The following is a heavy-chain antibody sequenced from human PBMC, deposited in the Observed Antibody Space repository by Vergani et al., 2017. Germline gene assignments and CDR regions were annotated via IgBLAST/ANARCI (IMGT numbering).Heavy chain of an antibody. CDR3: ARDQYGYDSSGYYIGDYYYYYYGMDV. D-gene: IGHD3-22*01. CDR1: GGTFSSYA. V-gene: IGHV1-69*01. Sequence: QVQLVQSGAEVKKPGSSVKVSCKASGGTFSSYAISWVRQAPGQGLEWMGGIIPIFGTANYAQKFQGRVTITADESTSTAYMELSSLRSEDTAVYYCARDQYGYDSSGYYIGDYYYYYYGMDVWGQGTTVTVSS. J-gene: IGHJ6*02. CDR2: IIPIFGTA.